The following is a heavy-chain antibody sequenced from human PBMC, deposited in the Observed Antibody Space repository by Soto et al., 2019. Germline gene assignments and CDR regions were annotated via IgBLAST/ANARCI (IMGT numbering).Heavy chain of an antibody. CDR2: ISYDGSNK. D-gene: IGHD3-16*01. CDR3: AQNQGGEVGAVGDY. J-gene: IGHJ4*02. CDR1: GFTFSSYA. V-gene: IGHV3-30*04. Sequence: GGSLRLSCAASGFTFSSYAMHWVRQAPGKGLEWVAVISYDGSNKYYADSVKGRFTISRDNSKNTLYLQMNSLRAEDAAVYYGAQNQGGEVGAVGDYWGQGTLVTVSS.